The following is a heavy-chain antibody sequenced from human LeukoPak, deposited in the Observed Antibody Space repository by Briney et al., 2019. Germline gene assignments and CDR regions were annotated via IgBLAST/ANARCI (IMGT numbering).Heavy chain of an antibody. CDR1: GFMFRNYG. Sequence: GGSLRLSCTASGFMFRNYGMHWVRQAPGKGREWVAVIWYNGNEKYYTGSVEGRFTISRDNSKNTVYLQMNSLRAEDTAVYYCARDEYSFSLRGATIDYWGQGTLVTVSS. D-gene: IGHD1-26*01. CDR2: IWYNGNEK. CDR3: ARDEYSFSLRGATIDY. J-gene: IGHJ4*02. V-gene: IGHV3-33*01.